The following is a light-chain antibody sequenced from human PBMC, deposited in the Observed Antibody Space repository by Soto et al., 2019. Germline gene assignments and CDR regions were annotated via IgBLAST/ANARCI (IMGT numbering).Light chain of an antibody. V-gene: IGLV2-14*03. CDR2: DVS. Sequence: QSALTQPASVSGSPGQSITISCTGTSSDVGGYNYVSWYQQHPGKAPKLMIYDVSSRPSGVFNRFSGSKSGNTASLTISGLQAEDEADYYCTSYTSSSTRGVFGGGTKVTVL. CDR1: SSDVGGYNY. CDR3: TSYTSSSTRGV. J-gene: IGLJ2*01.